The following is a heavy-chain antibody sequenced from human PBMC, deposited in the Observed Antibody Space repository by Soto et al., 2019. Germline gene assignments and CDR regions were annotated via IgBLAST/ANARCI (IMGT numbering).Heavy chain of an antibody. CDR2: ISYDGSNK. CDR1: GFTFSSYG. V-gene: IGHV3-30*18. D-gene: IGHD6-13*01. J-gene: IGHJ4*02. CDR3: AKDYSSWRMRQFDY. Sequence: GGSLRLSCAASGFTFSSYGMHWVRQAPGKGLEWVAVISYDGSNKYYADSVKGRFTISRDNSKNTLYLQMNSLRAEDTAVYYCAKDYSSWRMRQFDYWGQGTLVTVSS.